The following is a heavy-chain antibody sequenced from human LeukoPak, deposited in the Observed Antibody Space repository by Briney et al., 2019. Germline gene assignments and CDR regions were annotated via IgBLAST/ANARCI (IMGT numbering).Heavy chain of an antibody. CDR1: GYSFTSYA. CDR3: AQSSGYYSAFDI. CDR2: INGGNGNT. Sequence: GASVKVSCEASGYSFTSYAMHWVRQAPGQRLEWMGWINGGNGNTKCSQNFQGRVTITRDTSASTAYMDLSSLRSEDTAVYYCAQSSGYYSAFDIWGQGTMVTVSS. V-gene: IGHV1-3*01. D-gene: IGHD3-22*01. J-gene: IGHJ3*02.